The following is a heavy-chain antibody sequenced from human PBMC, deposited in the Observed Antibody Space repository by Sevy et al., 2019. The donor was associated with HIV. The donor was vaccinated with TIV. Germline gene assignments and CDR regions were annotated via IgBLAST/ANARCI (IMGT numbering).Heavy chain of an antibody. CDR2: ISSSSSYI. CDR3: GRGWKIAVAGKRN. V-gene: IGHV3-21*04. J-gene: IGHJ4*02. Sequence: GGSLRLSCAASGFTFSSYSMNWVRQAPGKGLEWVSSISSSSSYIYYADSVKGRFTISRDNAKNSLYLQMNSLRAEDTAVYYCGRGWKIAVAGKRNWGQGTLVTVSS. CDR1: GFTFSSYS. D-gene: IGHD6-19*01.